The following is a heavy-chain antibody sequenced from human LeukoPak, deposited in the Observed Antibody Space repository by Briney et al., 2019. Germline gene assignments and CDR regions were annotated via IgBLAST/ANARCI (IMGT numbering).Heavy chain of an antibody. J-gene: IGHJ4*02. CDR2: IWYDGSNK. CDR1: GFTFSSYG. Sequence: GGSLRLSCAASGFTFSSYGMHWVRQAPGKGLEWVAVIWYDGSNKYYADSVKGRFTISRDNSKNTLYLQMNSLRAEDTAVYYCAKFDYGDYFDYWGQGTLVTVSS. D-gene: IGHD4-17*01. CDR3: AKFDYGDYFDY. V-gene: IGHV3-30*02.